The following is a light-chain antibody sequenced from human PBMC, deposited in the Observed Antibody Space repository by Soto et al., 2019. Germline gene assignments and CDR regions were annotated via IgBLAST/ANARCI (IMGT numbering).Light chain of an antibody. CDR1: QSLSSW. J-gene: IGKJ1*01. V-gene: IGKV1-5*03. Sequence: DIQMTQSPSTLSASTGDRVTITCRASQSLSSWLAWFQQKPGEAPKRLIYKVSSLESGVPPRFDGSGSETEFTLTINGLQPDDFATYYCLQYNTYPWTFGQGTKVEIK. CDR2: KVS. CDR3: LQYNTYPWT.